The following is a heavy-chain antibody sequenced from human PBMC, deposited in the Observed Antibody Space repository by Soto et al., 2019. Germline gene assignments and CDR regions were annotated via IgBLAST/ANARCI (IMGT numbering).Heavy chain of an antibody. D-gene: IGHD2-15*01. Sequence: PGGSLRLSCAASGFTFSSYDMHWVRQATGKGLEWVSAIGTAGDTYYPGSVKGRFTISRENAKNSLYLQMNSLRAGDTAVYYCGRLYCSGGSCGFDYWGQGTLVTVSS. CDR3: GRLYCSGGSCGFDY. V-gene: IGHV3-13*01. J-gene: IGHJ4*02. CDR1: GFTFSSYD. CDR2: IGTAGDT.